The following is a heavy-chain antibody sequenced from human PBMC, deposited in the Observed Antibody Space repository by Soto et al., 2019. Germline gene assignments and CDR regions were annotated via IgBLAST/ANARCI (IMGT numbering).Heavy chain of an antibody. J-gene: IGHJ5*02. Sequence: EVQLVESGGGLVQPGGSLRLSCAASGLTFSTYWMHWVRQAPGKGLVWVLRIKSDGSSTSYADSVNGRFTISRDNAKNTLNLQMNSLRVEDTAVYYCARSDWFDPWGQGTMVTVSS. CDR3: ARSDWFDP. V-gene: IGHV3-74*01. CDR1: GLTFSTYW. CDR2: IKSDGSST.